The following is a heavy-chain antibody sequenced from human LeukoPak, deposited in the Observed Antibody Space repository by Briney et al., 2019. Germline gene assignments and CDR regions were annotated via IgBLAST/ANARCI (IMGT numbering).Heavy chain of an antibody. V-gene: IGHV3-21*01. D-gene: IGHD5-12*01. J-gene: IGHJ4*02. Sequence: WSLRLSCAVSGFPRSGSTINCVLRPPSKSLEWVSIISTSSSYIYYADSLRSRFTISRYNAKTSLYLHMNSLKAEDTAVYYCARQKWLDGDYYFDYWGQGTLVTVSS. CDR2: ISTSSSYI. CDR1: GFPRSGST. CDR3: ARQKWLDGDYYFDY.